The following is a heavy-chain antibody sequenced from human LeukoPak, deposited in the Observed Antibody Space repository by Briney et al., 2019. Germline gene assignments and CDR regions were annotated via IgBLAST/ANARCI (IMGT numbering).Heavy chain of an antibody. CDR1: GFTFSDYW. V-gene: IGHV3-7*01. CDR2: IEQDGSDI. J-gene: IGHJ4*02. Sequence: GGPLRLSCAASGFTFSDYWMTWFRQAPGKGPERVASIEQDGSDIQYVDSVKGRFTISRDNGRNSVYLQMNSLRVEDTAVYYCARVTAWGYFDYWGQGALVSVSS. CDR3: ARVTAWGYFDY. D-gene: IGHD1-26*01.